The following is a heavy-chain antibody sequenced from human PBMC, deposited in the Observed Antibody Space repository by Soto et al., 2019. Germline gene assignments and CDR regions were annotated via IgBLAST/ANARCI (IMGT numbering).Heavy chain of an antibody. V-gene: IGHV1-69*01. Sequence: QVQLVQSGAEVKKPGSSVKVSCKASGGTFSRYAISWVRQAPGQGLEWMGGIIPMLGTANYAQKFQGRITITADESASTGYMDLSSLRSEDTAEYYCASGADYSSSAYWGQGTLVTVSS. J-gene: IGHJ4*02. D-gene: IGHD6-6*01. CDR2: IIPMLGTA. CDR3: ASGADYSSSAY. CDR1: GGTFSRYA.